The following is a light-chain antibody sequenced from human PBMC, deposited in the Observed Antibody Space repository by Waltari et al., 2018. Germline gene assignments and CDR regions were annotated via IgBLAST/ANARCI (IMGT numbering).Light chain of an antibody. V-gene: IGLV3-21*03. CDR1: NIRTYS. CDR2: DDR. J-gene: IGLJ6*01. Sequence: SYVVTQSPSVSVAPGMTAKISCGGDNIRTYSVHWYQQKAGQAPVVVVYDDRDRPSGLPERFPGSNSGNTATLAISRVEAGDEADFYGQGWSGGNVHDYVFGSGT. CDR3: QGWSGGNVHDYV.